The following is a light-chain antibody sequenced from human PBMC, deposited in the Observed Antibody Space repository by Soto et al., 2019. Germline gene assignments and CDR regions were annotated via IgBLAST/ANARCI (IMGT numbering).Light chain of an antibody. Sequence: DIQMTQSPSSLSASVGDRVTITCRASRSISNYLNWYQQKSGKAPRLLIYAASSLQPGVPSTFSGTGTGTAFPLTIASLQPEDSATYFCQQVYSVPRFGQGTRV. CDR1: RSISNY. V-gene: IGKV1-39*01. J-gene: IGKJ1*01. CDR3: QQVYSVPR. CDR2: AAS.